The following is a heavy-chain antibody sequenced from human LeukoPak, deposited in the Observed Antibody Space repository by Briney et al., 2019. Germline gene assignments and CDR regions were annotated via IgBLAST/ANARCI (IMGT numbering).Heavy chain of an antibody. D-gene: IGHD5-12*01. V-gene: IGHV1-69*06. J-gene: IGHJ6*03. CDR2: IIPIFGTA. Sequence: ASVKVSCKASGGTFSSYAISWVRQAPGQGLEWMGGIIPIFGTANYAQKFQGRVTITADKSTSTAYMELSSLRSEDTAVYYCASTGLRPQPYYYYYYMDVWGKGTTVTVSS. CDR1: GGTFSSYA. CDR3: ASTGLRPQPYYYYYYMDV.